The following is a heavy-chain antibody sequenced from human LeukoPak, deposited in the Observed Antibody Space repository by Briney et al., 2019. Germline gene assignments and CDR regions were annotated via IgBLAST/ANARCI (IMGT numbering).Heavy chain of an antibody. D-gene: IGHD3-10*01. J-gene: IGHJ5*02. Sequence: SETLSLTCTVSGGSISSYYWSWLRQPPGKGLEWIGFISHSGSTYYSPSLKRRVTISVDTSKTQLSLKLSSVTAADTAVYYCARQAGFGLEFDPWGQGTLVTVSS. CDR3: ARQAGFGLEFDP. CDR2: ISHSGST. V-gene: IGHV4-59*08. CDR1: GGSISSYY.